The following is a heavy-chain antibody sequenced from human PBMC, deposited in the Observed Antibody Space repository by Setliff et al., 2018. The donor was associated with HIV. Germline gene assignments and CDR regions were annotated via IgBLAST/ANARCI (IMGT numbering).Heavy chain of an antibody. Sequence: KTSETLSLTCTVSGGSISGYHWNWLRQTPGKGLEWIGYIYTSRGTNYNHSLRTRVIISVDTSNQFSLRLSSVTAADAAVYYCARSPSYRSSWECYFDYWGQGILVTVSS. V-gene: IGHV4-4*09. CDR1: GGSISGYH. CDR2: IYTSRGT. D-gene: IGHD6-13*01. CDR3: ARSPSYRSSWECYFDY. J-gene: IGHJ4*02.